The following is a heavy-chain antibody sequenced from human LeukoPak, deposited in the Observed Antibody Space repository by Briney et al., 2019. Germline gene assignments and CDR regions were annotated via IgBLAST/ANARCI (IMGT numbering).Heavy chain of an antibody. Sequence: SVKVSCKASGFTFTSSAMQWVRQARGQRLEWIGWIVVGSGNTNYAQKFQERVTITRDMSTSTAYMELSSLRSEDTAVYYCAVGDYGDYAKSAFDIWGQGTMVTVSS. CDR2: IVVGSGNT. V-gene: IGHV1-58*02. CDR3: AVGDYGDYAKSAFDI. J-gene: IGHJ3*02. D-gene: IGHD4-17*01. CDR1: GFTFTSSA.